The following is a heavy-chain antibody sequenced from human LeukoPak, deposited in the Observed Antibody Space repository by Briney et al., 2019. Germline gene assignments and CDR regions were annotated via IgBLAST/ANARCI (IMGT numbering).Heavy chain of an antibody. CDR3: AKESNWNDVSQSIDY. CDR2: IKSKTDGGTT. J-gene: IGHJ4*02. CDR1: GFTFSNAW. V-gene: IGHV3-15*01. D-gene: IGHD1-1*01. Sequence: HWGSLRLSCAASGFTFSNAWMSWVRQAPGKGLEWVGRIKSKTDGGTTDYAAPVKGRFTISRDDSKNTLYLQMNSLKTEDTAVYYCAKESNWNDVSQSIDYWGQGTLVTVSS.